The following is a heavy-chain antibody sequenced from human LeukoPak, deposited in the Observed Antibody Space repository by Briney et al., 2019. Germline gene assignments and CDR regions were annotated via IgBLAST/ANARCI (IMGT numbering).Heavy chain of an antibody. D-gene: IGHD5-18*01. CDR2: ISAYDGNT. CDR1: GYTSTSYG. CDR3: ARDGYSYGSDAFDI. Sequence: ASVKVSCKASGYTSTSYGISWVRQAPGQGLEWMGWISAYDGNTNYAQKLQGRVTMTTDTSTSTAYMELRSLRSDDTAVYYCARDGYSYGSDAFDIWGQGTMVTVSS. J-gene: IGHJ3*02. V-gene: IGHV1-18*01.